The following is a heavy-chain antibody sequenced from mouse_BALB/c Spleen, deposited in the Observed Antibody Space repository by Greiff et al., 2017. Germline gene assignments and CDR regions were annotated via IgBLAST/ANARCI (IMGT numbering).Heavy chain of an antibody. D-gene: IGHD2-4*01. CDR1: GFTFSSYT. CDR3: ARQGDYDAYYAMDY. Sequence: EVMLVESGGGLVQPGGSLKLSCAASGFTFSSYTMSWVRQTPEKRLEWVAYISNGGGSTYYPDTVKGRFTISRDNAKNTLYLQMSSLKSEDTAMYYCARQGDYDAYYAMDYWGQGTSVTVSS. CDR2: ISNGGGST. J-gene: IGHJ4*01. V-gene: IGHV5-12-2*01.